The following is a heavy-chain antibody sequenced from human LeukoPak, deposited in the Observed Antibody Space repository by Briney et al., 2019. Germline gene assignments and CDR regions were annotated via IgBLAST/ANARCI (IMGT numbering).Heavy chain of an antibody. CDR3: AKALAPLSSSWDYFDY. J-gene: IGHJ4*02. Sequence: GGSLRLSCAASGFTFSSYGMHWVRQAPGKGLEWVAVISYDGSNKYYADSVKGRFTISRDNSKNTLYLQMNSLRAEDTAVYYCAKALAPLSSSWDYFDYWGQGTLVTVSS. V-gene: IGHV3-30*18. D-gene: IGHD6-13*01. CDR2: ISYDGSNK. CDR1: GFTFSSYG.